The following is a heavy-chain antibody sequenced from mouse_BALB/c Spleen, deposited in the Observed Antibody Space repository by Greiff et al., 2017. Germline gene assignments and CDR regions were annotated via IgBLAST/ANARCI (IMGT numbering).Heavy chain of an antibody. CDR2: INPGSGGT. CDR3: ARYYGYYYFDY. D-gene: IGHD2-2*01. V-gene: IGHV1-54*01. J-gene: IGHJ2*01. CDR1: GYAFTNYL. Sequence: VQLQQSGAELVRPGTSVKVSCKASGYAFTNYLIEWVKQRPGQGLEWIGVINPGSGGTNYNEKFKGKATLTADKSSSTAYMQLSSLTSDDSAVYFCARYYGYYYFDYWGQGTTLTVSS.